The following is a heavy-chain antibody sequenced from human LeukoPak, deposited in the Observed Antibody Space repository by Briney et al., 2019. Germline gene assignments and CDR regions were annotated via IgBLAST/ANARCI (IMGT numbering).Heavy chain of an antibody. CDR2: ISGSGGST. D-gene: IGHD5-12*01. Sequence: GGSLRLSCAASGFTFSSYAMSWVRQAPGKGPEWVSAISGSGGSTYYADSVKGRFTISRDNSKNTLYLQMNSLRAEDTAVYYCAKDLATEVREDLDYWGQGTLVTVSS. V-gene: IGHV3-23*01. J-gene: IGHJ4*02. CDR1: GFTFSSYA. CDR3: AKDLATEVREDLDY.